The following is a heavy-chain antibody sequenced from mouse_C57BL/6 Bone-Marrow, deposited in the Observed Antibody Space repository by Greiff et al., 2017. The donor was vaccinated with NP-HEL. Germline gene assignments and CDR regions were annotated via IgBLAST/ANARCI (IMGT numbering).Heavy chain of an antibody. J-gene: IGHJ4*01. CDR1: GFTFSNYW. CDR2: IRLKSDNYAT. Sequence: EVQGVESGGGLVQPGGSMKLSCVASGFTFSNYWMNWVRQSPEKGLEWVAQIRLKSDNYATHYAASVKGRFTISRDDSKSSVYRQMNNLRAEDTGIYYCTGGYYGSSYYAMDYWGQGTSVTVSS. CDR3: TGGYYGSSYYAMDY. D-gene: IGHD1-1*01. V-gene: IGHV6-3*01.